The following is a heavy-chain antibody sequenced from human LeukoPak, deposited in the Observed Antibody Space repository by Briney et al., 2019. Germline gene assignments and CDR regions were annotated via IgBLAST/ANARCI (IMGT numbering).Heavy chain of an antibody. D-gene: IGHD1-1*01. CDR1: GFTFSSYS. CDR2: ISSSSSYI. Sequence: KPGGSVRLSCAAYGFTFSSYSMNWVRQAPGKGLEWGSSISSSSSYIYYAHSVKGRFTISRDNAKNSLYLQMNSLRAEDTAVYYCARDANDALDYWGQGTLVTVSS. J-gene: IGHJ4*02. CDR3: ARDANDALDY. V-gene: IGHV3-21*01.